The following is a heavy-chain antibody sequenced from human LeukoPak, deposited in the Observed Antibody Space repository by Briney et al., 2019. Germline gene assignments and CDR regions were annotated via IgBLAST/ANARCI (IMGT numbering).Heavy chain of an antibody. V-gene: IGHV1-46*01. J-gene: IGHJ4*02. Sequence: EASVKVSCKASGYTFTNYYMHWVRQAPGQGLEWMGIIYPNDGSTNYAQKFQDRVTMTRDTSTSTVYMYLSGLRSEDTAVYYCARSTSFSGRPLYCFDYWGQGTLVTVSS. CDR1: GYTFTNYY. D-gene: IGHD1-26*01. CDR2: IYPNDGST. CDR3: ARSTSFSGRPLYCFDY.